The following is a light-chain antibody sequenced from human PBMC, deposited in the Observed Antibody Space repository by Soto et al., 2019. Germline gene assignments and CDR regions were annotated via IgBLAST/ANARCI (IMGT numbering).Light chain of an antibody. CDR3: SSYTTSNPRQNV. CDR1: SSDVGGYNY. V-gene: IGLV2-14*03. Sequence: QSVLTQPASLSGSPGQSITISCTGTSSDVGGYNYVSWYQHHPGKAPKLIIYDVSNRPSGVSIRFSGSKSDNTASLTISGLQPEDEADYHCSSYTTSNPRQNVFGTGTKVTVL. J-gene: IGLJ1*01. CDR2: DVS.